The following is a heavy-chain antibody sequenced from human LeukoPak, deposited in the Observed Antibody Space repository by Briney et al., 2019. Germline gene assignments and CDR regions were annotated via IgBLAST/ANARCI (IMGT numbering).Heavy chain of an antibody. CDR2: IYYSGST. D-gene: IGHD5-12*01. CDR1: GGSTSSSSYY. CDR3: ARLPTKNLYYYGMDV. Sequence: KPSETLSLTCTVSGGSTSSSSYYWGWIRQPPGKGLEWVGSIYYSGSTYYNPSLKSRVTISVDTSKNQFHLKLSSVTTADTAVYYCARLPTKNLYYYGMDVWGQGTTVTVSS. V-gene: IGHV4-39*01. J-gene: IGHJ6*02.